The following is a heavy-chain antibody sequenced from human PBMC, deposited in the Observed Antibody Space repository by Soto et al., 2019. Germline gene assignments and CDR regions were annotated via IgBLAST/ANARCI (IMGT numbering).Heavy chain of an antibody. CDR1: GFTFSTYW. CDR2: INQDGSVQ. J-gene: IGHJ3*01. Sequence: EVQLVESGGGLVQPGGSLRLSCAASGFTFSTYWMTWVRQAPGKGLEWVANINQDGSVQNNVDSVKGRFTISRDNAENSLYLQMNSLRAEDAAVYYCARDLSPKYSTYGVDAFDFWGQGTMVTVSS. CDR3: ARDLSPKYSTYGVDAFDF. V-gene: IGHV3-7*05. D-gene: IGHD2-21*01.